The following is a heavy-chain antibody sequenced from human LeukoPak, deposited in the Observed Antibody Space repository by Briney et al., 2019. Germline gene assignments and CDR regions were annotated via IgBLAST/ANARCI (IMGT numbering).Heavy chain of an antibody. CDR3: ARDQVLLAVAGRGWYFDL. J-gene: IGHJ2*01. CDR2: ISGSGGST. Sequence: GGSLRLSCAASGFTFSSYAMSWVRQAPGKGLEWVSAISGSGGSTYYADSVKGRFTISRDNSKNTLYLQMNSLRAEDTAVYYCARDQVLLAVAGRGWYFDLWGRGTLVTVSS. CDR1: GFTFSSYA. V-gene: IGHV3-23*01. D-gene: IGHD6-19*01.